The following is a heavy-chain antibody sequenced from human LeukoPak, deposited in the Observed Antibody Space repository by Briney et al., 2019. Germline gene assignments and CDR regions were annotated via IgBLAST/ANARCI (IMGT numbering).Heavy chain of an antibody. D-gene: IGHD6-13*01. CDR3: ARQTDSSSWYVREYYFDY. CDR2: INHSGST. CDR1: GGSFSGYY. Sequence: SETLSLTCAVYGGSFSGYYWSWIRQPPGKGLEWIGEINHSGSTNYNPSLKSRVTISVDTSKNQFSLKLSSVTAADTAVYYCARQTDSSSWYVREYYFDYWGQGTLVTVSS. V-gene: IGHV4-34*01. J-gene: IGHJ4*02.